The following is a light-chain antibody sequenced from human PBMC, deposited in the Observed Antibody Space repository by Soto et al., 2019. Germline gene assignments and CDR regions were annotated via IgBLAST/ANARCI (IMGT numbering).Light chain of an antibody. J-gene: IGLJ1*01. CDR3: CSSAGSSLYV. CDR2: EGT. Sequence: QSALTQPASVSGSPGQSIAISCTGTSSDVGTYDLVSWYQQHPGKAPKLMICEGTKRPSGVSNRFSGSKSANTASLTISGLQPEDEADYYCCSSAGSSLYVFGSGTKLTVL. CDR1: SSDVGTYDL. V-gene: IGLV2-23*01.